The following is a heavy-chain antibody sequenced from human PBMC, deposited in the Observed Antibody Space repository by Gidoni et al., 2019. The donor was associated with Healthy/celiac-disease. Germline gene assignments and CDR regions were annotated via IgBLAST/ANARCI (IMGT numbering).Heavy chain of an antibody. Sequence: EVQLVESGGGLVKPGGSLRLSCAASGFTFSSYSMNWVRQAPGKGLEWVSSISSSSSYIYYADSVKGRFTISRDNAKNSLYLQMNSLRAEDTAVYYCARDDRYSGSVFQHWGQGTLVTVSS. CDR1: GFTFSSYS. CDR2: ISSSSSYI. V-gene: IGHV3-21*01. D-gene: IGHD5-12*01. CDR3: ARDDRYSGSVFQH. J-gene: IGHJ1*01.